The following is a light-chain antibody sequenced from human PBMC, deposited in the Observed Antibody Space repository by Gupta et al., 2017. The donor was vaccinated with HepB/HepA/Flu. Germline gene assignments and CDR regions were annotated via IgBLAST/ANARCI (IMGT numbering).Light chain of an antibody. CDR2: DAY. J-gene: IGKJ5*01. Sequence: IVLTHSPSTLSFSPGERANLSCRASENINTLLVWNQQKPGQAHRVLMYDAYKGAAGIPARFSGSGSGTDFTLTISSLEPEDFAVYYCQQRRNWPDAITFGPGTRLDIK. V-gene: IGKV3-11*01. CDR3: QQRRNWPDAIT. CDR1: ENINTL.